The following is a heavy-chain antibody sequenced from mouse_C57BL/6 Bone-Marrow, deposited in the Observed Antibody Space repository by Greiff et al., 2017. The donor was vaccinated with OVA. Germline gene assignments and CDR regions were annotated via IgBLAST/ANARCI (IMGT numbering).Heavy chain of an antibody. V-gene: IGHV1-50*01. Sequence: QVQLQQPGAELVKPGASVKLSCKASGYTFTSYWMQWVKQRPGQGLEWIGEIDPSDSYTNYNQKFKGKATLTVDTSSSTAYMQLSSLTSEDSAVYYCAIGPYYAMDYWGQGTSVTVSS. CDR2: IDPSDSYT. CDR3: AIGPYYAMDY. D-gene: IGHD3-3*01. CDR1: GYTFTSYW. J-gene: IGHJ4*01.